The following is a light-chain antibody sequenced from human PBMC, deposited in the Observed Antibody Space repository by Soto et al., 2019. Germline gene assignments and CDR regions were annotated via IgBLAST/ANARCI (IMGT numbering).Light chain of an antibody. CDR3: TSYACSNTPYV. Sequence: QSVLTQPASAAGFPGRSVTISCSGTISGVGGYDYVSWYQHHPGKAPKLMIFEVTKRPSGVPDRYSGSKSGNTASLTVSGLQAEDEADYYCTSYACSNTPYVFGTGTKV. CDR1: ISGVGGYDY. J-gene: IGLJ1*01. CDR2: EVT. V-gene: IGLV2-8*01.